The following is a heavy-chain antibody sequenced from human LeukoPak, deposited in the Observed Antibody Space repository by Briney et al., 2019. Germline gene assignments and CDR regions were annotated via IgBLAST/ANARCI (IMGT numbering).Heavy chain of an antibody. CDR1: GGSISSSNW. V-gene: IGHV4-4*02. CDR2: IYHSGST. Sequence: SETLSLTCAVSGGSISSSNWWSWVRQPPGKGLEWIGEIYHSGSTNYNPSLKSRVTISVGKSKNQFSLKLSSVTAADTAVYYCARGIAAAEPFDYWGQGTLVTVSS. CDR3: ARGIAAAEPFDY. J-gene: IGHJ4*02. D-gene: IGHD6-13*01.